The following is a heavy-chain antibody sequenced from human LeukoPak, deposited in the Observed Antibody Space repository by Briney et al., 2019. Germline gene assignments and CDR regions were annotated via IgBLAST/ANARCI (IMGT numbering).Heavy chain of an antibody. Sequence: SQTLSLTCTVSGGSISSGSYYWSWIRQPAGMGLEWIGRIYTSGSTNYNPSLKSRVTISVDTSKNQFSLKLSSVTAADTAVYYCAAGVRNSSWIYYFDYWGQGTLVTVSS. CDR1: GGSISSGSYY. J-gene: IGHJ4*02. CDR3: AAGVRNSSWIYYFDY. D-gene: IGHD6-13*01. V-gene: IGHV4-61*02. CDR2: IYTSGST.